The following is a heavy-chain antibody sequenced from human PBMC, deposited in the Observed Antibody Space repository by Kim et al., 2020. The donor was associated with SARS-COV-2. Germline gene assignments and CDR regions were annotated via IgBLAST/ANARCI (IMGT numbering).Heavy chain of an antibody. J-gene: IGHJ5*02. D-gene: IGHD3-10*01. CDR1: GYTFTTYA. V-gene: IGHV1-3*01. CDR2: INAANTNT. CDR3: AREWGGGWVDP. Sequence: ASVKVSCKASGYTFTTYAMVWVRQAPGQRLEWMGWINAANTNTKYSQKFQDRVTITRDTSASTAYMELSSLRSEDTAVYYCAREWGGGWVDPWGQGTL.